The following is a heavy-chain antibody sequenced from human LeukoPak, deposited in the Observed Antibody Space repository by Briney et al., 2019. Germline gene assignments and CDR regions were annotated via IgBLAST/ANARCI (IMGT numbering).Heavy chain of an antibody. CDR2: ISGSGGST. D-gene: IGHD4-17*01. Sequence: PGGSLRLSCASSGFTFSSYAMSWVRQAPGRGLEWVSAISGSGGSTYYADSVKGRFTISRDNSKNTLYLQMNSLRAEDTAVYYCAKEPNYGDYSDYWGQGTLVTVSS. CDR3: AKEPNYGDYSDY. CDR1: GFTFSSYA. V-gene: IGHV3-23*01. J-gene: IGHJ4*02.